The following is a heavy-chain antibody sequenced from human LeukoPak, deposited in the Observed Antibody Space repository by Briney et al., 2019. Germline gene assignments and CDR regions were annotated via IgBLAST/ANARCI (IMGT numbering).Heavy chain of an antibody. CDR3: ARGSDTAAGLY. V-gene: IGHV4-39*01. J-gene: IGHJ4*02. CDR2: IYYSGST. CDR1: GGSISSSSYY. Sequence: PSETLSLTCTVSGGSISSSSYYWGWIRQPPGKGLEWIGSIYYSGSTYYNPSLKSRVTISVDTSKNQFSLKLSSVAAADTAVYYCARGSDTAAGLYWGQGTLVTVSS. D-gene: IGHD6-13*01.